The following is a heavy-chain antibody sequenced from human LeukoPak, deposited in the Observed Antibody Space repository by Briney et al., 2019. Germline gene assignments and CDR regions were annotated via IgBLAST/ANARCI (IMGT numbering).Heavy chain of an antibody. D-gene: IGHD1-1*01. CDR2: ISSSGSTI. CDR1: GFTFSDYY. CDR3: ARFTDLDTDHYYYYGMDV. Sequence: GGSLRLSCAASGFTFSDYYMSWIRQAPGKGLEWVSYISSSGSTIYYADSVKGRFTISRDNAKNSLYLQMNSLRAEDTAVYYCARFTDLDTDHYYYYGMDVWGQGTTVTVSS. J-gene: IGHJ6*02. V-gene: IGHV3-11*01.